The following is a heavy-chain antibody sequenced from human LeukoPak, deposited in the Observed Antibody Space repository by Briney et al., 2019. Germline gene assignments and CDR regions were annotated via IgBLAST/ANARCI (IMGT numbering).Heavy chain of an antibody. CDR3: AREGDRHLTFDY. J-gene: IGHJ4*02. V-gene: IGHV3-30*01. D-gene: IGHD3-16*01. CDR1: GSTFSGHL. Sequence: PGGSLRLSCAASGSTFSGHLLHWVRQAPGKGLEWVAGTAYAGGEKYYADSVSGRFTISRDNSDNTVYLQMNGLRLEDTAVYFCAREGDRHLTFDYWGRGTLVTVSS. CDR2: TAYAGGEK.